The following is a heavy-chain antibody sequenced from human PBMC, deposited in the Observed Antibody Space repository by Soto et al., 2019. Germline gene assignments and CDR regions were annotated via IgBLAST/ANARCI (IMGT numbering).Heavy chain of an antibody. CDR3: ARDKYSRSWADAFDI. D-gene: IGHD6-13*01. CDR1: GFTFDDYG. CDR2: INWNGGST. V-gene: IGHV3-20*04. Sequence: PGGSLRLSCAASGFTFDDYGMSWVRQAPGKGLEWVSGINWNGGSTGYADSVKGRFTISRDNAKNSLYLQMNSLRAEDTALYYCARDKYSRSWADAFDIWGQGTMVTVSS. J-gene: IGHJ3*02.